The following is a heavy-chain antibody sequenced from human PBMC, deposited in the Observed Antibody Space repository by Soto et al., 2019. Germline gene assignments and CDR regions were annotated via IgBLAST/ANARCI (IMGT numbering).Heavy chain of an antibody. V-gene: IGHV4-30-4*01. CDR2: IYNGEST. D-gene: IGHD3-3*01. CDR1: CDSVSSVGFH. Sequence: SETLSLTSTVSCDSVSSVGFHWAWLRRPPGKGLEWIGYIYNGESTYYRPSLESRMHISLDATRNNFCLRLTSVTAADTAVYFCARAPVGLDTISYFDYWGQGKLVTVSS. CDR3: ARAPVGLDTISYFDY. J-gene: IGHJ4*02.